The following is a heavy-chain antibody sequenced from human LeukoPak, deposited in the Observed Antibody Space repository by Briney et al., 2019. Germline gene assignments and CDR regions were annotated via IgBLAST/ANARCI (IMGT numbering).Heavy chain of an antibody. D-gene: IGHD2-2*01. CDR3: ARDIVVVPAAMMPHRYFDY. CDR1: GYTFTSYY. CDR2: INPSGGST. Sequence: ASVKVSCKASGYTFTSYYMHWVRQAPGQGLEWMGIINPSGGSTSYAQKFQGRVTMTRDTSTSTVYMELSSLRSEDTAVYYCARDIVVVPAAMMPHRYFDYXXXGTLVT. V-gene: IGHV1-46*01. J-gene: IGHJ4*02.